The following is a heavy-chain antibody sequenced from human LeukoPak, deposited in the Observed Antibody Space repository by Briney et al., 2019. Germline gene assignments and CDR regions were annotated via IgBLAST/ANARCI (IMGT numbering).Heavy chain of an antibody. CDR2: INPNSGGT. CDR1: GYTFTGYY. D-gene: IGHD3-10*01. J-gene: IGHJ4*02. Sequence: ASVKVSCKASGYTFTGYYVHWVRQSPGQGLEWMGWINPNSGGTNYAQKFQGRVTMTRDTSISTAYMELSRLRSDDTAVYYCARGGLLWFEELPIGRPFDYWSQGTLVTVSS. CDR3: ARGGLLWFEELPIGRPFDY. V-gene: IGHV1-2*02.